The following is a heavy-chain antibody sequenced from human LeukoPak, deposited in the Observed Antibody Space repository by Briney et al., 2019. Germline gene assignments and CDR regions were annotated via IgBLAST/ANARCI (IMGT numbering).Heavy chain of an antibody. CDR1: GYRFTNFD. CDR3: ARGPRESSSSDY. V-gene: IGHV1-8*01. J-gene: IGHJ4*02. CDR2: MNPDNGGT. D-gene: IGHD6-13*01. Sequence: ASVKISCKTSGYRFTNFDINWVRQAPGRGLEWMGWMNPDNGGTGYAQKFQGRVSMSGDTSISTAFMVLSSLRSDDTAVYFCARGPRESSSSDYWGQGTLVTVSS.